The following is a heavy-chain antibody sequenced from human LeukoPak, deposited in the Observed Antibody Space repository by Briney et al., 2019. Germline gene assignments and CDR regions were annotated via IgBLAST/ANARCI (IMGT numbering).Heavy chain of an antibody. D-gene: IGHD6-13*01. Sequence: GGSLRLSCAASGFTLSSYGMHWVRHAPGEGLGWVAVISYDGSNKYYADSVKGRFTISRDNSKNTLYLQMNSLRAEDTAVYYCAKDGAGEAAAAGDYWGQGTLVTVPS. V-gene: IGHV3-30*18. CDR1: GFTLSSYG. CDR2: ISYDGSNK. CDR3: AKDGAGEAAAAGDY. J-gene: IGHJ4*02.